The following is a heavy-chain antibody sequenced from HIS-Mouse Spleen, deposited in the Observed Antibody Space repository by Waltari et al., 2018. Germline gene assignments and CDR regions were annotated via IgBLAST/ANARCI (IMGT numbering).Heavy chain of an antibody. D-gene: IGHD6-13*01. CDR3: ARTYSSSWFDY. Sequence: QLQLQESGPGLVKPSETLSLTCTVSGGSISSSSYYWGWSRQPPGKGLEWIGSIYYSGSTYYNPSLKSRVTISVDTSKNQFSLKLSSVTAADTAVYYCARTYSSSWFDYWGQGTLVTVSS. CDR1: GGSISSSSYY. V-gene: IGHV4-39*01. CDR2: IYYSGST. J-gene: IGHJ4*02.